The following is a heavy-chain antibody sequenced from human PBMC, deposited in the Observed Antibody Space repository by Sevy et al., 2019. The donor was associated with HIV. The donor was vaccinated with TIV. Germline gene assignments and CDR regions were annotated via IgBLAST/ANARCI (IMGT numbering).Heavy chain of an antibody. V-gene: IGHV4-59*13. Sequence: SETLSLTCTVSGGSISSYYWSWIRQPPGKGLEWIGDIYYSGSTNYNPSLKSRVTISVDTSKNQFSLKLSSVTAADTTVYYCARVRYYFDYWGQGTLVTVSS. CDR3: ARVRYYFDY. CDR1: GGSISSYY. CDR2: IYYSGST. J-gene: IGHJ4*02.